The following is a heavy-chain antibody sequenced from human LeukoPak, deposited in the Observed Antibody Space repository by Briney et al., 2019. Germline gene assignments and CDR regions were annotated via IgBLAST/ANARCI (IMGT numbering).Heavy chain of an antibody. CDR1: GGTLSSYA. D-gene: IGHD5-12*01. Sequence: ASVKVSCKASGGTLSSYAISWVRQAPGQGLEWMGRIIPILGIANYAQKFQGRVTITADKSTSTAYMELSSLRSEDTAVYYCARDFIEGISGYDVPRVAYYYYGMDVWGQGTTVTVSS. J-gene: IGHJ6*02. V-gene: IGHV1-69*04. CDR3: ARDFIEGISGYDVPRVAYYYYGMDV. CDR2: IIPILGIA.